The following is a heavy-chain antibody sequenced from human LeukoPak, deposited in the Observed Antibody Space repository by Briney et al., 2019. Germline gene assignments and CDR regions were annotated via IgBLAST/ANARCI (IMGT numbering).Heavy chain of an antibody. CDR2: INPNSGDT. J-gene: IGHJ4*02. V-gene: IGHV1-2*06. CDR3: ACWGGGNQGH. D-gene: IGHD4-23*01. Sequence: GASVKVSCKASGYTFTAYYMHRVRQAPGQGLEWMGRINPNSGDTIYAQNFQGRVTVTRDTSISTAYMELSRLRSDDTAVYYCACWGGGNQGHWGQGTLVTVSS. CDR1: GYTFTAYY.